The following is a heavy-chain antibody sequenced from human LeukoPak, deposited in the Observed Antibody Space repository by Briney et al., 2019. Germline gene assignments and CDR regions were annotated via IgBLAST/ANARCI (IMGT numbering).Heavy chain of an antibody. V-gene: IGHV1-69*05. CDR1: GGTFSSYA. CDR2: IIPIFGTA. D-gene: IGHD5-12*01. CDR3: ASGGYSGYDLEY. Sequence: ASVKVSCKASGGTFSSYAVSWVRQAPGQGLEWMGRIIPIFGTANYAQKFQGRVTIATDESTSTAYMELSSLRSEDTAVYYCASGGYSGYDLEYWGQGTLVTVSS. J-gene: IGHJ4*02.